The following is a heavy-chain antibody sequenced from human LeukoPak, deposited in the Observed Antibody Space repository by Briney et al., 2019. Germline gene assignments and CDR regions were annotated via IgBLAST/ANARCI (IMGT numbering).Heavy chain of an antibody. V-gene: IGHV1-8*01. D-gene: IGHD1-26*01. J-gene: IGHJ4*02. Sequence: ASVKVSCKASGYTFTSYDINWVRQATGQGLEWMGWMNPNSDNTGYAQKFQGRVTMTRNTSISTAYMELRSLRSDDTAVYYCARDPPYSGSYYSDYWGQGTLVTVSS. CDR1: GYTFTSYD. CDR2: MNPNSDNT. CDR3: ARDPPYSGSYYSDY.